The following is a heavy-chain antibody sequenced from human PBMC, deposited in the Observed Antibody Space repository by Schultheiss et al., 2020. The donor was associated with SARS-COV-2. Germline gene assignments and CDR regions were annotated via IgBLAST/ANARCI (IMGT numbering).Heavy chain of an antibody. CDR3: ARDFRIAVAGTLDY. V-gene: IGHV3-7*01. D-gene: IGHD6-19*01. J-gene: IGHJ4*02. CDR1: GFTFSSYS. CDR2: IKEDGSEK. Sequence: GGSLSLSCAASGFTFSSYSMNWVRQAPGKGLEWVANIKEDGSEKYYVDSVKGRFTISRDNAKNSLYLQMNSLRAEDTAVYYCARDFRIAVAGTLDYWGQGALVTVSS.